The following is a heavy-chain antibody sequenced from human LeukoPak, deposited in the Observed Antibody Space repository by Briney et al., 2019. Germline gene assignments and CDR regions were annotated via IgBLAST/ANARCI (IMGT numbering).Heavy chain of an antibody. CDR3: ARRGSTDY. CDR2: IKEDGSEK. D-gene: IGHD2/OR15-2a*01. J-gene: IGHJ4*02. Sequence: GGSLRLSCAASGFSFSGYWMTWVRQAPGKGLEWVANIKEDGSEKYYADFVKGRFTISRDNAKNSLDLQMNSLRAEDTAVYYCARRGSTDYWGQGTLVTVYS. CDR1: GFSFSGYW. V-gene: IGHV3-7*03.